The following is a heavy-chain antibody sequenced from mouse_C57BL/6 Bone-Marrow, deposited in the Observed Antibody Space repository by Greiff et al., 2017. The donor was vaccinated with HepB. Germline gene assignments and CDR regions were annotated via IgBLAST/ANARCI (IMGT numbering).Heavy chain of an antibody. V-gene: IGHV1-50*01. CDR3: ARDYYGIHFDY. D-gene: IGHD1-1*01. J-gene: IGHJ2*01. CDR2: IDPSDSYT. CDR1: GYTFTSYW. Sequence: QVQLQQPGAELVKPGASVKLSCKASGYTFTSYWMQWVKQRPGQGLEWIGEIDPSDSYTNYNQKFKGKATLTVDTSSSTAYIQLSSLTSEDSAVYYCARDYYGIHFDYWGQVTTLTVSS.